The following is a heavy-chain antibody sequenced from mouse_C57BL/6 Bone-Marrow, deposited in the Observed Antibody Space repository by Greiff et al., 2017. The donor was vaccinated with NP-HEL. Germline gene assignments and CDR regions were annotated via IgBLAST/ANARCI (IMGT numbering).Heavy chain of an antibody. J-gene: IGHJ4*01. D-gene: IGHD2-12*01. CDR1: GYAFSSSW. V-gene: IGHV1-82*01. Sequence: QVQLQQSGPELVKPGASVKISCKASGYAFSSSWMNWVKQRPGKGLEWIGRIYPGDGDTNYNGKFKGKATLTADKSSSTAYMQLSSLTSEDSAVYFCARRYWGFYYAMDYWGQGTSVTVSS. CDR3: ARRYWGFYYAMDY. CDR2: IYPGDGDT.